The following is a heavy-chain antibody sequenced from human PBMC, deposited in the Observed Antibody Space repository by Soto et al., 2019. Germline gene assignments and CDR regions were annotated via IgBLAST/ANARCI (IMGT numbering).Heavy chain of an antibody. CDR2: IIPIFGTI. Sequence: QVQLLQSGAEVKKPGSSVRVSCEASGGTFRTYAISWVRQAPGQGLEWMGEIIPIFGTIYYAQKFQGRLTITADESTATVYMDLRSLRSDDTALYYCAKGAVAGTPTSYYYYGMDVWGQGTTVTVSS. CDR3: AKGAVAGTPTSYYYYGMDV. J-gene: IGHJ6*02. V-gene: IGHV1-69*12. CDR1: GGTFRTYA. D-gene: IGHD6-19*01.